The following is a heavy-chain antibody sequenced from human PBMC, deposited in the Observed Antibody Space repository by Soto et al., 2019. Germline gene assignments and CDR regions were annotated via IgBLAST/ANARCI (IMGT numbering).Heavy chain of an antibody. CDR3: ARDLWGYCGTDCYPLDV. J-gene: IGHJ6*02. CDR1: GGTISRYY. CDR2: MYNTGRT. D-gene: IGHD2-21*02. V-gene: IGHV4-59*01. Sequence: QVQLQESGPGLVKPSETLSLTCTVSGGTISRYYWSWIRQPPGKGLEWIGYMYNTGRTVYNPSFKSRVPISVDTSKNQFSLKLNSVPAADTAVYYCARDLWGYCGTDCYPLDVWGQGTTVTVSS.